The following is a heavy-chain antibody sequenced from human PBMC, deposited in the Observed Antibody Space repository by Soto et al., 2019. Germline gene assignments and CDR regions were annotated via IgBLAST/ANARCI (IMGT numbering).Heavy chain of an antibody. CDR1: GFTFSSYG. Sequence: GGSLRLSCAASGFTFSSYGMHWVRQAPGKGLEWVAVIWYDGSNKYYADSVKGRFTISRDNSKNTLNLQMNGLRAEDTAMYYCASEEYSSSSKNYYYCYYLDVWGQGTPVTVSS. CDR3: ASEEYSSSSKNYYYCYYLDV. D-gene: IGHD6-6*01. CDR2: IWYDGSNK. J-gene: IGHJ6*03. V-gene: IGHV3-33*01.